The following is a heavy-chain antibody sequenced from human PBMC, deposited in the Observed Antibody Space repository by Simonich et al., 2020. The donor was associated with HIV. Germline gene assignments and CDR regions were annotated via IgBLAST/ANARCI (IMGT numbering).Heavy chain of an antibody. CDR1: GYTFTTYY. CDR2: SNPISGGT. V-gene: IGHV1-2*06. Sequence: QVQLVQSGAEVKKPGASVKVSCKASGYTFTTYYLDWVRQAPGQGLEWMGRSNPISGGTNYAQKFQGRVTMTRDTTISTAYMELSSLRSDDTAVYYCARDVDCWGQGTLVTVSS. CDR3: ARDVDC. J-gene: IGHJ4*02.